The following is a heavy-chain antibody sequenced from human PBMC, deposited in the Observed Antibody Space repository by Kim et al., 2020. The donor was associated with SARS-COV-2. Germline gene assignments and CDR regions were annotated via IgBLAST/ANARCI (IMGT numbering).Heavy chain of an antibody. Sequence: GGSLRLSCAASGFTFSSYAMHWVRQAPGKGLEWVAVISYDGSNKYYADSVKGRFTISRDNSKNTLYLQMNSLRAEDTAVYYCARPRGKQQLGIHWFDPWG. CDR2: ISYDGSNK. D-gene: IGHD6-13*01. J-gene: IGHJ5*02. CDR3: ARPRGKQQLGIHWFDP. V-gene: IGHV3-30*04. CDR1: GFTFSSYA.